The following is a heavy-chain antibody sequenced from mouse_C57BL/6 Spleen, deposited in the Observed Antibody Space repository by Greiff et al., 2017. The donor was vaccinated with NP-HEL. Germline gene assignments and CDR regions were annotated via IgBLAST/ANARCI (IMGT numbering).Heavy chain of an antibody. J-gene: IGHJ4*01. CDR3: ARQEDGYYAMDY. D-gene: IGHD2-3*01. CDR1: GFTFSSYT. CDR2: ISGGGGNT. V-gene: IGHV5-9*01. Sequence: DVKLVESGGGLVKPGGSLKLSCAASGFTFSSYTMSWVRQTPEKRLEWVATISGGGGNTYYPDSVKGRFTISRDNAKNTLYLQMSSLRSEDTALYYCARQEDGYYAMDYWGQGTSVTVSS.